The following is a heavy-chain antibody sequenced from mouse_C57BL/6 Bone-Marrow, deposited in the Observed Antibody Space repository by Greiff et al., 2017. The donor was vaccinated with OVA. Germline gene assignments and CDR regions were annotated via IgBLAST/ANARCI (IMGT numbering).Heavy chain of an antibody. CDR3: ARDVGNWNWYFDV. J-gene: IGHJ1*03. CDR1: GYSITSGYD. D-gene: IGHD2-1*01. V-gene: IGHV3-1*01. CDR2: ISYSGIT. Sequence: EVQLQQSGPGLVKPSQSLSLTCTVTGYSITSGYDWHWIRHFPGNKLEWMGYISYSGITNYNPSLKSRISITHDTSKNHFFLKLNSVTTEDTATYYCARDVGNWNWYFDVWGTGTTVTVSS.